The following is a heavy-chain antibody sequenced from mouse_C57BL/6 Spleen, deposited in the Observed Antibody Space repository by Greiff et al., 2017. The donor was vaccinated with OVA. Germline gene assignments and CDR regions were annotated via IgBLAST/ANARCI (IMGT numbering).Heavy chain of an antibody. CDR1: GYTFTSYW. J-gene: IGHJ2*01. CDR2: IYPGSGST. Sequence: QVQLQQSGAELVKPGASVKMSCKASGYTFTSYWITWVKQRPGQGLEWIGDIYPGSGSTNYNEKFKSKATLTVDTSSSTAYMQLSSLTSEDSAVYYGARKELRYYGSSDYWGQGTTLTVSS. D-gene: IGHD1-1*01. CDR3: ARKELRYYGSSDY. V-gene: IGHV1-55*01.